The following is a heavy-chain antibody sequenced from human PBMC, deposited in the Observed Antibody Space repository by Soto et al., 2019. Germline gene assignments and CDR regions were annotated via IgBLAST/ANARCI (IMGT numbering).Heavy chain of an antibody. CDR1: GGSISSYY. V-gene: IGHV4-59*01. CDR3: ARVGYCSSTSCPSMNWFDP. J-gene: IGHJ5*02. Sequence: SETLSLTCTVSGGSISSYYWSWIRQPPGKGLEWIGYIYYSGSTNYNPSLKSRVTISVDTSKNQFSLKLSSVTAADTAVYYCARVGYCSSTSCPSMNWFDPWGQGTLVTVSS. D-gene: IGHD2-2*01. CDR2: IYYSGST.